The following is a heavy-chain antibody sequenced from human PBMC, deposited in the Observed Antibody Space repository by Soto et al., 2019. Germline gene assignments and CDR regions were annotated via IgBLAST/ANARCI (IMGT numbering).Heavy chain of an antibody. CDR1: GGTFSSYT. J-gene: IGHJ3*02. CDR3: AMPPERGIVGATDAFDI. V-gene: IGHV1-69*02. D-gene: IGHD1-26*01. CDR2: IIPILGIA. Sequence: ASVKVSCKASGGTFSSYTISWVRQAPGQGLEWMGRIIPILGIANYAQKFQGRVTITADKSTSTAYMELSSLRSEDTAVYYCAMPPERGIVGATDAFDIWGQGTMVTVSS.